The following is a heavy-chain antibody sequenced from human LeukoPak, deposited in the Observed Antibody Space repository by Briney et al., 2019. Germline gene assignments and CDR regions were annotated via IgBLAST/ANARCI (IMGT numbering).Heavy chain of an antibody. D-gene: IGHD2-21*02. J-gene: IGHJ4*02. Sequence: SETLSLTCTVSGGAISSIDYYWGWLRQPPGKGLEWIGSIFYSGSTYYNPSLKGRVTISADTSKNQFALKMSSVTATDTAVNYCARHRRLDLTFDYWGQGTLVTVSS. CDR2: IFYSGST. CDR1: GGAISSIDYY. V-gene: IGHV4-39*01. CDR3: ARHRRLDLTFDY.